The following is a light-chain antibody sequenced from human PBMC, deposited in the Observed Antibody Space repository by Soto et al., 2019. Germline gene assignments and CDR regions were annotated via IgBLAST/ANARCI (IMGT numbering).Light chain of an antibody. CDR1: YSNIGSNT. Sequence: QTVVTQPPSVSATPGQRVTISSSGTYSNIGSNTVAWYQRLPGAAPKLLSYSNNERPSGVPDRFSGSKSGSSASLAIGGLQSEDEEDYYCAAWDDSLDSPRMLFGGGTTVTVL. CDR2: SNN. V-gene: IGLV1-44*01. CDR3: AAWDDSLDSPRML. J-gene: IGLJ2*01.